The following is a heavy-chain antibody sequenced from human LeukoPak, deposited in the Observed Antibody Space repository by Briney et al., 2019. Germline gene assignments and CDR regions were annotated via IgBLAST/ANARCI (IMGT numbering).Heavy chain of an antibody. CDR1: GFTFSSYA. J-gene: IGHJ6*02. Sequence: PGGSLRFSCAASGFTFSSYAMHWVRQAPGKGLERVSVISYIGNNKYYADSVKGRFTISRDNSKNTLYLQMNSLRAEDTAVYYCARGLGDFWSGYRYRGADYYYGMDVWGQGTTVTVSS. CDR2: ISYIGNNK. CDR3: ARGLGDFWSGYRYRGADYYYGMDV. D-gene: IGHD3-3*01. V-gene: IGHV3-30-3*01.